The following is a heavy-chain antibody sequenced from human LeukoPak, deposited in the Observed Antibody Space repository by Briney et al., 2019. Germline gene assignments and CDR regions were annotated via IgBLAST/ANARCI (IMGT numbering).Heavy chain of an antibody. V-gene: IGHV4-34*01. J-gene: IGHJ6*02. CDR1: GGSFSGYY. Sequence: PSETLSLTCAVYGGSFSGYYWSWIRQPPGKGLEWTGEINHSGSTNYNPSLKSRVTISVDTSKNQFSLKLSSVTAADTAVYYCARGQNYYYYGMDVWGQGTTVTVSS. CDR2: INHSGST. CDR3: ARGQNYYYYGMDV.